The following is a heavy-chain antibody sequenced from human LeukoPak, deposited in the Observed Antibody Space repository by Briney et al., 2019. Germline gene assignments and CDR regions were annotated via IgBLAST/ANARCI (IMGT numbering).Heavy chain of an antibody. CDR2: ISYDGNSQ. Sequence: PGRSLTLSCAASGFTFSNYAIHWVRQAPGRGLEWVAAISYDGNSQHYGAPVKGRFTISRDNSKNTVYLQINTLRTDDAAIYYRAKPYPTLTTSAVLDNWGQGTLVTVSS. V-gene: IGHV3-30*18. CDR1: GFTFSNYA. D-gene: IGHD1-1*01. J-gene: IGHJ4*02. CDR3: AKPYPTLTTSAVLDN.